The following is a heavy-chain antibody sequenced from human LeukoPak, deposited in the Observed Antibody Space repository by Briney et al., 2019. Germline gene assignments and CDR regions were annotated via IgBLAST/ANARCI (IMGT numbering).Heavy chain of an antibody. V-gene: IGHV1-2*06. D-gene: IGHD2-2*01. Sequence: ASVKVSCKASGYTFTGDYLLWVRQAPGQGLEWMGRINPNSGGANYAQNFQGRVTMTRDTSISTAHMELSRLRSDDTAVYYCARSYCIGTNCYSHLFDYWGQGTLVTVSS. CDR1: GYTFTGDY. CDR2: INPNSGGA. CDR3: ARSYCIGTNCYSHLFDY. J-gene: IGHJ4*02.